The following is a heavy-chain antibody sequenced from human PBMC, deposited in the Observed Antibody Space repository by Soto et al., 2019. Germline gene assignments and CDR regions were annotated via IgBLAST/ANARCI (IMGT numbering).Heavy chain of an antibody. D-gene: IGHD2-2*03. CDR3: AKDNSFGYCSSTSCPIYYFDY. CDR2: ISWNSGSI. V-gene: IGHV3-9*01. J-gene: IGHJ4*02. Sequence: GGSLRLSCASSGLTFDDYAMHWVRQAPGKGLEWVSGISWNSGSIGYADSVKGRFTISRDNAKNSLYLQMNSLRAEDTALYYCAKDNSFGYCSSTSCPIYYFDYWGQGTLVTVSS. CDR1: GLTFDDYA.